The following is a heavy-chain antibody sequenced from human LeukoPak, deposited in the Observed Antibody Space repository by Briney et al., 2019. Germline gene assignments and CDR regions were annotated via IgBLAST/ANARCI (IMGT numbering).Heavy chain of an antibody. CDR1: GFTVSSNY. D-gene: IGHD1-20*01. V-gene: IGHV3-11*04. CDR3: ASTSTYNWNDGY. J-gene: IGHJ4*02. CDR2: ISSSGSTI. Sequence: GGSLRLSCAASGFTVSSNYMSWVRQAPGKGLEWVSYISSSGSTIYYADSVKGRFTISRDNAKNSLYLQMNSLRAEDTAVYYCASTSTYNWNDGYWGQGTLVTVSS.